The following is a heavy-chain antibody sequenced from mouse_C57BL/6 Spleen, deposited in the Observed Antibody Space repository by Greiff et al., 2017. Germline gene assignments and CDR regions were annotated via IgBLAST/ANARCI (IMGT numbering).Heavy chain of an antibody. CDR2: IYPGDGGT. D-gene: IGHD1-1*01. Sequence: QVQLQQSGPELVKPGASVKISCKASGYAFSSSWMNWVKQRPGKGLEWIGRIYPGDGGTNYNGKFKGKATLTADKSSSTAYMQLSSLTSEDSAVYFCARQLPLYAMDYWGQGTSVTVSS. V-gene: IGHV1-82*01. CDR1: GYAFSSSW. CDR3: ARQLPLYAMDY. J-gene: IGHJ4*01.